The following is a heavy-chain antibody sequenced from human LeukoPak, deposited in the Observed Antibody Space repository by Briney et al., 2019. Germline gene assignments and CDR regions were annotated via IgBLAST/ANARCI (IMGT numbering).Heavy chain of an antibody. D-gene: IGHD4-17*01. CDR2: IKQDGSEK. CDR3: ARAGGAVTKY. CDR1: GFTFSSHW. J-gene: IGHJ4*02. Sequence: GGSLRLSCAASGFTFSSHWMSRVRQAPGKGLEWVANIKQDGSEKYYVDSVKGRFTISRDNAKNSLYLQMNSLRAEDTAVYYCARAGGAVTKYWGQGTLVTVSS. V-gene: IGHV3-7*03.